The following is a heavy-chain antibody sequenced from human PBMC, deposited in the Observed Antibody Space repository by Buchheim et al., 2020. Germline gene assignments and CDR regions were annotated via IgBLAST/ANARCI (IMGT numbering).Heavy chain of an antibody. V-gene: IGHV4-34*01. D-gene: IGHD2-2*01. CDR2: INHSGST. J-gene: IGHJ6*03. CDR3: ARGTEYQLEKINYYYYYMDV. CDR1: GGSFSGYY. Sequence: QVQLQQWGAGLLKPSETLSLTCAVYGGSFSGYYWSWIRQPPGKGLEWIGEINHSGSTNYNPSLKSRVTISVDTSKNQFSLKLSSVTAADTAVYYCARGTEYQLEKINYYYYYMDVWGKGTT.